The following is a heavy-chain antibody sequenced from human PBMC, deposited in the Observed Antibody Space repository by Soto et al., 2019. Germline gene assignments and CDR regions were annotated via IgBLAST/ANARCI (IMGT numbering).Heavy chain of an antibody. Sequence: QVQLVESGGGVVQPGRSLRLSCAASGFTFSSYGMHWVRQAPGKGLEWVAVIWYDGSNKYYADSVKGRFTISRDNSKNTLYLQMNSLRAEDTAVYYCVREGGDSSSWGFGWFDPWGQGTLVTVSS. CDR1: GFTFSSYG. CDR3: VREGGDSSSWGFGWFDP. CDR2: IWYDGSNK. D-gene: IGHD6-13*01. V-gene: IGHV3-33*01. J-gene: IGHJ5*02.